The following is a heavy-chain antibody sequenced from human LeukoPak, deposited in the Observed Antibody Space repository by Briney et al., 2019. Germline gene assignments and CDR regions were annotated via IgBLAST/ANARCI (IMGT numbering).Heavy chain of an antibody. V-gene: IGHV1-2*02. Sequence: ASVKVSCKASGYTFTGYYMHWVRQAPGQGLEWMGWINPNSGGTNYAQKFQGRVTMTRDTSISTAYMELSRLRSDDTAVYYCARSPQVLLWFGELSSYYFDYWGQGTLVTVSS. CDR2: INPNSGGT. CDR3: ARSPQVLLWFGELSSYYFDY. J-gene: IGHJ4*02. CDR1: GYTFTGYY. D-gene: IGHD3-10*01.